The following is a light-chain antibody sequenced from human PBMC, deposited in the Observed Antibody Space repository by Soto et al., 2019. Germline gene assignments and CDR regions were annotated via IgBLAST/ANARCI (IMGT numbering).Light chain of an antibody. CDR2: DDS. Sequence: SYELTQPPSVSVAPGQTARITRGGNNIRSKSVHWYQQKPGQAPVLVVYDDSDRPSGIPERFSGSNSGNTATLTISRVEAGDEADYYCQVWDSSSDHYVFGTGTKVTVL. V-gene: IGLV3-21*02. J-gene: IGLJ1*01. CDR3: QVWDSSSDHYV. CDR1: NIRSKS.